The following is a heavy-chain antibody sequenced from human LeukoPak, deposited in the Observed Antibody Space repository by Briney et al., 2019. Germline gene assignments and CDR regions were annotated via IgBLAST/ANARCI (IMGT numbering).Heavy chain of an antibody. Sequence: SETLSLTCAVYGGSFSGYYWSWIRQPPGKALEWIGYIYYSGTTNYNPSLKSRLTISVDTSKNQFSLKLSSVTAADTAVYYCARDLGDWGATPELFDYWGQGTLVTVSS. J-gene: IGHJ4*02. D-gene: IGHD1-26*01. CDR1: GGSFSGYY. CDR2: IYYSGTT. V-gene: IGHV4-59*12. CDR3: ARDLGDWGATPELFDY.